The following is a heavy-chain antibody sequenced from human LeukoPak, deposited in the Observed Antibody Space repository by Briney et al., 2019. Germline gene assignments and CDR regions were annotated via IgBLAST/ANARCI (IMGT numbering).Heavy chain of an antibody. J-gene: IGHJ4*02. CDR3: ARGGLSIMGY. CDR1: GITFSSYS. CDR2: ISSSGSTK. Sequence: GGSLRLSCGASGITFSSYSMNWVRQAPGKGLEWVSYISSSGSTKHYADSVKGRFTISRDNARNSLYLQMNSLRAEDTAVYFCARGGLSIMGYWGQGTLVTVSS. D-gene: IGHD2/OR15-2a*01. V-gene: IGHV3-48*01.